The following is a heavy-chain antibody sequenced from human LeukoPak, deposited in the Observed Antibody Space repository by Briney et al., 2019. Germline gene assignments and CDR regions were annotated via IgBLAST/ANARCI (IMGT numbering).Heavy chain of an antibody. CDR3: ARESVLAAPLDY. CDR2: ISAYNGNT. J-gene: IGHJ4*02. V-gene: IGHV1-18*01. D-gene: IGHD6-6*01. CDR1: VYTFTIYG. Sequence: ASVTVSCTSSVYTFTIYGISWVRQAPGQGLEWMGWISAYNGNTNYAQKLQSRVTMTTDTSTSTAYMELRSLRSDDTAVYYCARESVLAAPLDYWGQGTLVTVSS.